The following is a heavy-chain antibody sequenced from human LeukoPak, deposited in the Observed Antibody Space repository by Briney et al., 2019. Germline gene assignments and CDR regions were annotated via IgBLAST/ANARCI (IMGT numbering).Heavy chain of an antibody. CDR3: ATRGYSGLFDY. CDR2: IIPILGIA. Sequence: SVKVSCKASRGTFSSYAISWVRQAPGQGLEWMGRIIPILGIANCAQKFQGRVTITADKSTSTAYMELSSLRSEDTAVYYCATRGYSGLFDYWGQGTLVTVSS. J-gene: IGHJ4*02. CDR1: RGTFSSYA. V-gene: IGHV1-69*04. D-gene: IGHD5-12*01.